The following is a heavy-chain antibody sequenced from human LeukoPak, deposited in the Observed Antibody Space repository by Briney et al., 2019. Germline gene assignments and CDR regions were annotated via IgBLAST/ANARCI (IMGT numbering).Heavy chain of an antibody. V-gene: IGHV3-23*01. CDR1: GFTFSNYA. CDR3: AKVQEMSAILPPFHY. Sequence: GGSLRLSCAASGFTFSNYAMSWVRQAPGKGLEWVSAISGSGGVTYYADSVKGRFTISRDNSKNTLYLQVNSLRAADTAVYYCAKVQEMSAILPPFHYWGQGTLVTVSS. J-gene: IGHJ4*02. CDR2: ISGSGGVT. D-gene: IGHD5-24*01.